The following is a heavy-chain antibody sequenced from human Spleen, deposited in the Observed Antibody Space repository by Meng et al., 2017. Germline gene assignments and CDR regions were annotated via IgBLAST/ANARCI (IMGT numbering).Heavy chain of an antibody. CDR3: ARAGSDYGDYGAYYYYYYGMNV. Sequence: GESLKISCAASGFTFTDYYMSWIRQAPGKGLEYISYISSSGNTIYYADSVKGRFTISRDNAKNSLYLQMNSLRAEDTAVYYCARAGSDYGDYGAYYYYYYGMNVWGQGTTVTVSS. CDR1: GFTFTDYY. CDR2: ISSSGNTI. V-gene: IGHV3-11*01. J-gene: IGHJ6*02. D-gene: IGHD4-17*01.